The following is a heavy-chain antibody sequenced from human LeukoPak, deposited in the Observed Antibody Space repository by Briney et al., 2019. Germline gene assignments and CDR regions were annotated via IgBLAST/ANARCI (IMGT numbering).Heavy chain of an antibody. J-gene: IGHJ4*02. CDR1: GFTVCSNY. CDR3: ARDGGKMAYFDY. V-gene: IGHV3-66*02. Sequence: GGSLRLSCAASGFTVCSNYMSWVRQAPGKGLEWVSVIYSGGSTYYADSVKGRFTISRDNSKNTLYLQMNSLRAEDTAVYYCARDGGKMAYFDYWGQGTLVTVSS. D-gene: IGHD5-24*01. CDR2: IYSGGST.